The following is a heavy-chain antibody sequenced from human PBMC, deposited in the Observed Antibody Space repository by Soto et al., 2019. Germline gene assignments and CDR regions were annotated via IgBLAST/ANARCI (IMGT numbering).Heavy chain of an antibody. CDR2: IYYSGST. J-gene: IGHJ1*01. D-gene: IGHD1-1*01. CDR1: GGSISSGGYY. CDR3: ARDTELESGYFQH. Sequence: SETLSLTCTVSGGSISSGGYYGSWIRQHPGKGLEWIGYIYYSGSTNYNPSLKSRVTISVDTSKNQFSLKLSSVTAADTAVYYCARDTELESGYFQHWGQGTLVTVSS. V-gene: IGHV4-61*08.